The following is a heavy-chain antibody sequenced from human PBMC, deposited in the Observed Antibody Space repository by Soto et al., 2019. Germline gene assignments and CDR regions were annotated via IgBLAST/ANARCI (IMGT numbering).Heavy chain of an antibody. V-gene: IGHV1-69*13. CDR2: IIPIFGTA. J-gene: IGHJ4*02. CDR3: ARDGDGYNSFDY. CDR1: GGTFSSYA. D-gene: IGHD1-1*01. Sequence: SVKVSCKASGGTFSSYAISWVRQAPGQGLEWMGGIIPIFGTANYAQKFQGGVTITADESTSTAYMELSSLRSEDTAVYYSARDGDGYNSFDYWGQGTLVTVSS.